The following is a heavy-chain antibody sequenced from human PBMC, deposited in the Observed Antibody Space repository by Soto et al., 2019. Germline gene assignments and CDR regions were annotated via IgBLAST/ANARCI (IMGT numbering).Heavy chain of an antibody. V-gene: IGHV1-8*01. CDR3: ARRAETNGWNGFGADKYYFDF. D-gene: IGHD1-1*01. Sequence: QVQLVQSGAEVRKPGASVKVSCEASRYTFTSYDIYWVRQATGQGLEWMGWMNPSTGNSGYAQKFQGRVTMTSDTSISTAHMELSSLRSEDTAVYYCARRAETNGWNGFGADKYYFDFWGQGTLVTVSS. J-gene: IGHJ4*02. CDR2: MNPSTGNS. CDR1: RYTFTSYD.